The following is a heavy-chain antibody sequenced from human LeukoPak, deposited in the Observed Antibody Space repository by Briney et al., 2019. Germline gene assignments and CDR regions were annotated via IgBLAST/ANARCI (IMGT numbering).Heavy chain of an antibody. CDR3: ARKGTAAGDYFDY. CDR1: GGSISSSSYY. Sequence: SETLSLTCTVSGGSISSSSYYWGWIRQPPGKGLEWIGSIYYSGSTYYNPSLKSRVTISVDTSKNQFSLKLSSVTAADTAVYYCARKGTAAGDYFDYWGRGTLVTVSS. CDR2: IYYSGST. V-gene: IGHV4-39*01. D-gene: IGHD6-13*01. J-gene: IGHJ4*02.